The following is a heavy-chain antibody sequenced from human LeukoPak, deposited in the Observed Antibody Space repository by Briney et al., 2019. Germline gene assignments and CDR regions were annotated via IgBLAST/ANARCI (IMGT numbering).Heavy chain of an antibody. J-gene: IGHJ4*02. CDR2: IYYSGST. CDR1: GGSISSYF. CDR3: ARHGGGFGSGSYYNFDW. V-gene: IGHV4-59*08. Sequence: SETLSLTCTVSGGSISSYFWSWIRQPPGKGLEWVGYIYYSGSTNYNPSLKSRVTISVDTSMHQFSLKLTSVTAADTAVYYCARHGGGFGSGSYYNFDWWGRGTLVTVSS. D-gene: IGHD3-10*01.